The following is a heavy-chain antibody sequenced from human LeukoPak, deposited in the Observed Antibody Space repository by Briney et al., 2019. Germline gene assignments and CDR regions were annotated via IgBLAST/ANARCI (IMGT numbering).Heavy chain of an antibody. V-gene: IGHV3-21*01. CDR1: GFTFSSYS. D-gene: IGHD6-6*01. CDR2: ISSSSSYI. J-gene: IGHJ4*02. Sequence: GGSLRLSCAASGFTFSSYSMNWVRQAPGKWLEWVSSISSSSSYIYYADSVKGRFTISRDNAKNSLYLQMNSLRAEDTAVYYCARPVSSWSSSSRYWGQGTLVTVSS. CDR3: ARPVSSWSSSSRY.